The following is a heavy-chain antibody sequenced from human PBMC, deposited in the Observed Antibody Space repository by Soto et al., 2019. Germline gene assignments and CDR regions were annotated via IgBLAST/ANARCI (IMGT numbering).Heavy chain of an antibody. CDR3: ARVPDY. CDR1: GLTFSDSA. J-gene: IGHJ4*02. D-gene: IGHD2-2*01. CDR2: IRSKTNNYAT. V-gene: IGHV3-73*01. Sequence: GGSLRLSCAASGLTFSDSAIHWVRQASGKGLEWVGRIRSKTNNYATTYAASVKGRFTISRDDSKNTAYLQMNSLRADDTAVYYCARVPDYWGQGILVTVSS.